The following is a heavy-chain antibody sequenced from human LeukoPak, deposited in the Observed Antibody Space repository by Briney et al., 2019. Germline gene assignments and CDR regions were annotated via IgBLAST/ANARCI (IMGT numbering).Heavy chain of an antibody. J-gene: IGHJ4*02. Sequence: GASVKVSCKASGYTFTGYYMHWVRQAPGQGLEWMGWINPNSGGTNYAQKFQGRVTMTRDTSISTAYMELSRLRSDDTAVYYCARGQRPYSMITFGGVIDFDYWGQGTLVTVSS. CDR1: GYTFTGYY. CDR2: INPNSGGT. D-gene: IGHD3-16*02. V-gene: IGHV1-2*02. CDR3: ARGQRPYSMITFGGVIDFDY.